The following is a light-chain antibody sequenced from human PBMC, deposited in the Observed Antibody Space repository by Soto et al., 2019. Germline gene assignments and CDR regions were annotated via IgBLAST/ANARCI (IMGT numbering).Light chain of an antibody. J-gene: IGLJ1*01. CDR2: EGS. V-gene: IGLV2-23*01. CDR1: SRDVGSYNL. Sequence: QSALTQPSSETASPGQSITISCTGTSRDVGSYNLVSWYQQHPGKAPKLMIYEGSKRPTGVSNRFSGSKSGNTASLTISGLQAEDEADYYCCSYAGSSTLGVFGTGTKVTVL. CDR3: CSYAGSSTLGV.